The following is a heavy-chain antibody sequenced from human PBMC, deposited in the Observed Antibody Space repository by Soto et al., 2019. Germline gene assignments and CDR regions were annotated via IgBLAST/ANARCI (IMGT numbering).Heavy chain of an antibody. D-gene: IGHD2-15*01. Sequence: SETLSLTCTVSGGSISSGGYYWSWIRQQPGKGLEWIGYIYYSGSTYYNPSLKSRVTISVDTSKNQFSLKLSSVTAADTALYYCARGFACSGGSCSLDYWGQGTLVTVSS. CDR1: GGSISSGGYY. J-gene: IGHJ4*02. V-gene: IGHV4-31*03. CDR3: ARGFACSGGSCSLDY. CDR2: IYYSGST.